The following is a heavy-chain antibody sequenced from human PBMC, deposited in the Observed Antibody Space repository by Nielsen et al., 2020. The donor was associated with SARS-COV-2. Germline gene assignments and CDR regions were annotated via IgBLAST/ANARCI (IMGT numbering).Heavy chain of an antibody. CDR2: INHSGRT. D-gene: IGHD3-9*01. CDR3: ARVKYDILTGLFRDYYYYYMDV. J-gene: IGHJ6*03. Sequence: WIRQPPGKGLEWVGEINHSGRTNYNPSLKSRVTISVDTSKNQFSLKLSSVTAADTAVYYCARVKYDILTGLFRDYYYYYMDVWGKGTTVTVSS. V-gene: IGHV4-34*01.